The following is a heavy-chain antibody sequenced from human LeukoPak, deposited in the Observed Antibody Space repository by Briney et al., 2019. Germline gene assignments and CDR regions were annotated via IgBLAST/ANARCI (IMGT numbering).Heavy chain of an antibody. CDR2: ITYDGSNK. CDR3: ARLLYGSGSSVDY. Sequence: GGSLRLSCAASGFTFSSYGMHWVRQAPGKGLEWVAVITYDGSNKYYADSVKGRFTISRDNSKNTLYLQMNSLRAEDTAVYYCARLLYGSGSSVDYWGQGTLVTVSS. CDR1: GFTFSSYG. D-gene: IGHD3-10*01. V-gene: IGHV3-30*03. J-gene: IGHJ4*02.